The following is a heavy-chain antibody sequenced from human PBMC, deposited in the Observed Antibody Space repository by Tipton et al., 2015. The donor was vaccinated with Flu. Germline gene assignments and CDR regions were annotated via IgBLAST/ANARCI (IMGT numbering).Heavy chain of an antibody. Sequence: TLSLTCTVSGDSISTTIYYWGWVRQPPGKGLEWIGSIYYSGTTYYNPSLKSRVTISVDSSKIEFSLTLASLTAADTAVYYCARDLWNDRRAYYYYGVDVWGQGTTVTVSS. V-gene: IGHV4-39*07. J-gene: IGHJ6*02. CDR3: ARDLWNDRRAYYYYGVDV. D-gene: IGHD1-1*01. CDR2: IYYSGTT. CDR1: GDSISTTIYY.